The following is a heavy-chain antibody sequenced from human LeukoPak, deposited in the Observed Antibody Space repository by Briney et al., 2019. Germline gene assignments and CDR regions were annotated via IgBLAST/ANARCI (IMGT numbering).Heavy chain of an antibody. V-gene: IGHV3-7*01. CDR1: GFTFSSYW. J-gene: IGHJ3*02. CDR3: AKEAADYYGSGSYADAFDI. Sequence: PGGSLRLSCAASGFTFSSYWMNWVRQAPGKGLERVANIKKDGSEKYYVDSVKGRFTISRDNAKNSLYLQMNSLRAEDTAVYYCAKEAADYYGSGSYADAFDIWGQGTMVTVSS. CDR2: IKKDGSEK. D-gene: IGHD3-10*01.